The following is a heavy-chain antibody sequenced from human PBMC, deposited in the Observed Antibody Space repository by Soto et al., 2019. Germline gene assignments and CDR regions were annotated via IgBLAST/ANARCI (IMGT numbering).Heavy chain of an antibody. Sequence: GGSLRLSCAASGFTFSSYEMNWVRQAPGKGLEWVSYISSSGSTIYYADSVKGRFTISRDNAKNSLYLQMNSLRAEDTAVYYCARDRTRSAAPPVGMDVWGQGNTVTVSS. CDR2: ISSSGSTI. D-gene: IGHD6-13*01. V-gene: IGHV3-48*03. CDR1: GFTFSSYE. J-gene: IGHJ6*02. CDR3: ARDRTRSAAPPVGMDV.